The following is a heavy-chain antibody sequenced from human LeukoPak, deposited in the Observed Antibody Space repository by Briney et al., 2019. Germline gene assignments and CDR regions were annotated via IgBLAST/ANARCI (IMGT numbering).Heavy chain of an antibody. CDR3: ARAAGPRYCSSTSCRNDYYYGMDV. CDR1: GGTFSSYA. V-gene: IGHV1-69*10. Sequence: ASVKVFCKASGGTFSSYAISWVRQAPGQGLEWMGGIFPIFGIANYAQKFQGRVTITADKSTSTAYMELSSLRSEDTAVYYCARAAGPRYCSSTSCRNDYYYGMDVWGKGTTVTVSS. J-gene: IGHJ6*04. CDR2: IFPIFGIA. D-gene: IGHD2-2*01.